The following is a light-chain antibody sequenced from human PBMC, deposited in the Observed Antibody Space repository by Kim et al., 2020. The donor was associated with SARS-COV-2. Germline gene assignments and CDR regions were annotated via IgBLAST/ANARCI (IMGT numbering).Light chain of an antibody. CDR2: DVS. CDR3: SSYTSSSTWV. CDR1: SSDVGGYNY. V-gene: IGLV2-14*04. Sequence: GQSITISCTGTSSDVGGYNYGSWYQQHPGKAPKLMIYDVSKRPSGVSNRFSGSKSGNTASLTISGLQAEDEADYYCSSYTSSSTWVFCGGTKLTVL. J-gene: IGLJ3*02.